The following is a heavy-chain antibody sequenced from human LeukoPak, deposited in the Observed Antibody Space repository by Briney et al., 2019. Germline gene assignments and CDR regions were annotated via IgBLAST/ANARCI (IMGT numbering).Heavy chain of an antibody. CDR3: ARDLKSAGELDY. CDR2: IRYDGSNK. CDR1: GFTFSSYG. Sequence: GGSLRLSCAASGFTFSSYGMHWVRQAPGKGLEWVAFIRYDGSNKYYADSVKGRFTISRDNSKNTLYLQMNSLRAEDTAVYYCARDLKSAGELDYWGQGTLVTVSS. V-gene: IGHV3-30*02. J-gene: IGHJ4*02. D-gene: IGHD3-16*01.